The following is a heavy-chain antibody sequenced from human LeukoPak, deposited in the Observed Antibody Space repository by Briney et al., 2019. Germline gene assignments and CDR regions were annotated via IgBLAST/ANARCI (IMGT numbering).Heavy chain of an antibody. CDR1: ANTFTDFY. V-gene: IGHV1-46*01. Sequence: ASVKVSCKASANTFTDFYMHWVRQAPGQGLEWMGIFNPAGGRTSFAQKFQGRVTITRDTSTNTLYMELSSLRSEDTAVYYCARGWPDELAYCGGDCSPYGMDVWGQGTTVTVSS. CDR2: FNPAGGRT. CDR3: ARGWPDELAYCGGDCSPYGMDV. J-gene: IGHJ6*02. D-gene: IGHD2-21*02.